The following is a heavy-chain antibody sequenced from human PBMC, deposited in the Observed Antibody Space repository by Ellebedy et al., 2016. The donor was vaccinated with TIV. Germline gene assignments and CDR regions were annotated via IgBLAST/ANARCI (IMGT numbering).Heavy chain of an antibody. CDR1: GFTVSSNF. Sequence: PGGSLRLSCAASGFTVSSNFMTWVRQAPGKGLEWVSYISSTSSTIYYADSVRGRFAISRDNAKNSLYLQMNSLRAEDTALYYCARGVDTALVEHFQHWGQGTLVTVSS. CDR3: ARGVDTALVEHFQH. CDR2: ISSTSSTI. J-gene: IGHJ1*01. V-gene: IGHV3-48*04. D-gene: IGHD5-18*01.